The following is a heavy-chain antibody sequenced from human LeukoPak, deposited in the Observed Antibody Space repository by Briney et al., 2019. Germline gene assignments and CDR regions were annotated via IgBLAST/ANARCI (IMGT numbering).Heavy chain of an antibody. CDR1: GFTYDDYA. D-gene: IGHD3-10*01. J-gene: IGHJ2*01. V-gene: IGHV3-9*03. Sequence: GGSLRLSCAASGFTYDDYAMHWVRQAPGKGLEWVSGISWNSGSIGYADSVKGRFTISRDNAKNSLYLQMNSLRAEDMALYYCAKARGYWYFDLWGRGTLVTVSS. CDR2: ISWNSGSI. CDR3: AKARGYWYFDL.